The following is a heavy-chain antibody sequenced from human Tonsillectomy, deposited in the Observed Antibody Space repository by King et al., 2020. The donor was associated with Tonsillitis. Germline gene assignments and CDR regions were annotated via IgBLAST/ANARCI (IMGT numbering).Heavy chain of an antibody. Sequence: VQLVESGGGLLQPGGSLRLSCAASGFTFSTFDMSWVRQAPGKGLEWGSVLIGRDGSTYYADSVRGRFAISRDNSQNTLYLEMNSLRAEDTAVYYCAKGAHLDYWGQGTLVTVSS. V-gene: IGHV3-23*04. CDR2: LIGRDGST. CDR1: GFTFSTFD. J-gene: IGHJ4*02. CDR3: AKGAHLDY.